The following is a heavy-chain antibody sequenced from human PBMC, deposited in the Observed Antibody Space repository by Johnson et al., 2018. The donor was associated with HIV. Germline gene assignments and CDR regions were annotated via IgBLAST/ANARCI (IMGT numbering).Heavy chain of an antibody. J-gene: IGHJ3*02. CDR1: GFIFSDYY. D-gene: IGHD5-18*01. Sequence: QVQLVESGGGLVKPGGSLRLSCAASGFIFSDYYMSWIRQAPGKGLEWVSYISSSGGSIYYADSVKGRFTISRDNAKNSLYLQMNSLRGEDTAVYYCARDRGRGGYSYGRGDAFDIWGQGTMVTVSS. V-gene: IGHV3-11*04. CDR2: ISSSGGSI. CDR3: ARDRGRGGYSYGRGDAFDI.